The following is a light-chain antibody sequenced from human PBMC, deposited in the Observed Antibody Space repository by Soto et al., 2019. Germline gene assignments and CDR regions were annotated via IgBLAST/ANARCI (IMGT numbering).Light chain of an antibody. CDR3: QQRSNWLLT. CDR2: DAS. Sequence: EIVLTQSPATLSLSPGERATLSCRASQSVSRYLAWYQQKAGQAPRLLIYDASTRATGIPARFSGSGSGTDFSLTISSLEPEDFAVYYCQQRSNWLLTFGGGTKVEI. CDR1: QSVSRY. J-gene: IGKJ4*01. V-gene: IGKV3-11*01.